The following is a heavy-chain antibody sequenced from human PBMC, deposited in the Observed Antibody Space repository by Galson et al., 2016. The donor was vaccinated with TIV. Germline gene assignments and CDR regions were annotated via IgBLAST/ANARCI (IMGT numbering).Heavy chain of an antibody. J-gene: IGHJ6*02. CDR1: GLIVTDNS. CDR3: ATDRRHCGNECFLRCYYGMDV. Sequence: SLRLSCAASGLIVTDNSMTWVRQAPGKGLEWVALIYDDGKKMYADSVQGRFTIYRDSSKNVLYLQMTCLSGEDTAVYFCATDRRHCGNECFLRCYYGMDVWGQGTTVTVSS. V-gene: IGHV3-66*02. D-gene: IGHD2-21*01. CDR2: IYDDGKK.